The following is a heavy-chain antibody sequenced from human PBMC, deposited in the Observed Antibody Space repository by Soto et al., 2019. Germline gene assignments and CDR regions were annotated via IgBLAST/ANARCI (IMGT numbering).Heavy chain of an antibody. Sequence: EVQLLESGGGLVQPGGSLRLSCAGSGFTFSSYALSCVRQAPGKGLEWVSGIVGSGDPTYYADSVTGRFTISRDNSKNTLYLQMNSLRAEDTAVYFCAKAKGNGNYGWFDPWGQRTLVTVSS. J-gene: IGHJ5*02. V-gene: IGHV3-23*01. CDR3: AKAKGNGNYGWFDP. D-gene: IGHD1-7*01. CDR2: IVGSGDPT. CDR1: GFTFSSYA.